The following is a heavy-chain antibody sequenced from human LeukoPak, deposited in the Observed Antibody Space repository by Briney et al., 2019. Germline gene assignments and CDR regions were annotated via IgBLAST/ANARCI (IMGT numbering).Heavy chain of an antibody. CDR3: AKDLAPYGDPPFDY. D-gene: IGHD4-17*01. J-gene: IGHJ4*02. CDR1: GFTVTNAW. CDR2: IKSKSDGGTI. V-gene: IGHV3-15*01. Sequence: GGSLRLSCVASGFTVTNAWMSWVRQAPGRGLEWVGRIKSKSDGGTIDYAAPVKGRFTISGDDSKNTLYLQMNSLRAEDTAVYYCAKDLAPYGDPPFDYWGQGTLVTVSS.